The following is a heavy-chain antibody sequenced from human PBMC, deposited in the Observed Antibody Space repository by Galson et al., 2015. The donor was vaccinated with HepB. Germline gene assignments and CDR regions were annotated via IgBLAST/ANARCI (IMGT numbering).Heavy chain of an antibody. Sequence: SLRLSCAASGFTFSNYNMNWVRQAPGKGLEWVSSISRSSTYIYYADSLKGRFTISRDNAKNSLYLQMNSLRAEDTAVYYCARDVIAHLELLVAFDIWGQGTTVTVSS. D-gene: IGHD3-10*01. CDR1: GFTFSNYN. J-gene: IGHJ3*02. CDR2: ISRSSTYI. CDR3: ARDVIAHLELLVAFDI. V-gene: IGHV3-21*01.